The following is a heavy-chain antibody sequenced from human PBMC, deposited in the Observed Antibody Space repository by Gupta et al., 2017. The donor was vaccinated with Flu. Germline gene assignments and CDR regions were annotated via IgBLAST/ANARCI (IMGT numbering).Heavy chain of an antibody. Sequence: VRQAPGKGLEWVAVIWSNGNNKYYADSVRGRFTFSRDNSKNTMYLQMSSLRVEDTAVYYCVRERGPFDGFDIWGQVTMVTVSS. V-gene: IGHV3-33*01. D-gene: IGHD3-10*01. J-gene: IGHJ3*02. CDR3: VRERGPFDGFDI. CDR2: IWSNGNNK.